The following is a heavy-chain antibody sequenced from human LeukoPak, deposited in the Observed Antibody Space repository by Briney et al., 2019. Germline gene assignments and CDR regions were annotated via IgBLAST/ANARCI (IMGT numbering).Heavy chain of an antibody. CDR3: AREKFSPVLLWFGANWFDP. J-gene: IGHJ5*02. CDR2: IYTSGST. CDR1: GGSISSYY. D-gene: IGHD3-10*01. Sequence: SETLSLTCTVSGGSISSYYWSWIRQPAGKGLEWIGRIYTSGSTNYNPSLKSRVTISVDTSKNQFSLKLSSVTAADTAVYYCAREKFSPVLLWFGANWFDPWGQGTLVTVSS. V-gene: IGHV4-4*07.